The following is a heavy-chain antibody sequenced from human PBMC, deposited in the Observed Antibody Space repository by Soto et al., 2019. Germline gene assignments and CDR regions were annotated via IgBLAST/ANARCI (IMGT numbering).Heavy chain of an antibody. V-gene: IGHV1-46*01. CDR2: INPSGGST. CDR1: GYTFTSYY. J-gene: IGHJ4*02. CDR3: ARDKALVVMSHYFDY. Sequence: QVQLVQSGAEVKKPGASVKVSCKASGYTFTSYYMHWVRQAPGQGLEWMVIINPSGGSTSYAQKFQGRVTMTGDTSTSTGYMELSSLRSEDTAVYYCARDKALVVMSHYFDYWGQGTLVTVSS. D-gene: IGHD3-22*01.